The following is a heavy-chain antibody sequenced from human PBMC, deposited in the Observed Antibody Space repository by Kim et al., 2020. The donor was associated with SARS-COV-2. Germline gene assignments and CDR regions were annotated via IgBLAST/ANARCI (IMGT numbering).Heavy chain of an antibody. CDR1: GFTFNSYA. CDR3: VKSGSCSGINCYGAFDI. CDR2: ISSNGDST. D-gene: IGHD2-15*01. J-gene: IGHJ3*02. Sequence: GGSLRLSCSPSGFTFNSYAMHWVRQAPGKGLEYVSAISSNGDSTYYADSVKGRFTISRDNSKNTLYLQMSSLRAEDTAVCYCVKSGSCSGINCYGAFDIWGQGARVTVSS. V-gene: IGHV3-64D*06.